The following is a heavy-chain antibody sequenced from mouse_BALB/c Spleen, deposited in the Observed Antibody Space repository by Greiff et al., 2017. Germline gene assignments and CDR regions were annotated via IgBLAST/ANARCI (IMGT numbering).Heavy chain of an antibody. CDR3: ARGGDPGFAY. J-gene: IGHJ3*01. Sequence: VKLVESGPGLVAPSQSLSITCTVSGFSLTSYGVHWVRQPPGKGLEWLGVIWAGGSTNYNSALMSRLSISKDNSKSQVFLKMNSLQTDDTAMYYCARGGDPGFAYWGQGTLVTVAA. V-gene: IGHV2-9*02. CDR2: IWAGGST. CDR1: GFSLTSYG. D-gene: IGHD3-3*01.